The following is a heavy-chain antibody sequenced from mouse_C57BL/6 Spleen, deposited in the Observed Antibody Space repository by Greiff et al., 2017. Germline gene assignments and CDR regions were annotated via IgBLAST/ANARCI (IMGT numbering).Heavy chain of an antibody. D-gene: IGHD2-4*01. Sequence: ESGPGILQPSQTLSLTCSFSGFSLSTFGMGVGWIRQPSGKGLVWLAHIWWDDDKYYNPALKSRITISKDTSKNQVFLKVANVDTADTATYCCARIACDYDGFAYWGQGTLVTVSA. CDR3: ARIACDYDGFAY. V-gene: IGHV8-8*01. CDR2: IWWDDDK. CDR1: GFSLSTFGMG. J-gene: IGHJ3*01.